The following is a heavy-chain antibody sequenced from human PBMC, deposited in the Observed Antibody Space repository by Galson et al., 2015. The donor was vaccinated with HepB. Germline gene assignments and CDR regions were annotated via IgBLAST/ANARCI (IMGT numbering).Heavy chain of an antibody. V-gene: IGHV3-33*01. D-gene: IGHD2-2*02. CDR3: ARDPLYCSSTSCYRLDY. CDR1: GFSFSSYG. J-gene: IGHJ4*02. Sequence: PLRLSCAASGFSFSSYGMHWVRQAPGKGLEWVAVIWFDGGNKYYADSVKGRFTISRDNSKNTLYLQMNSLRAEDTAVYYCARDPLYCSSTSCYRLDYWGQGTLVTVSS. CDR2: IWFDGGNK.